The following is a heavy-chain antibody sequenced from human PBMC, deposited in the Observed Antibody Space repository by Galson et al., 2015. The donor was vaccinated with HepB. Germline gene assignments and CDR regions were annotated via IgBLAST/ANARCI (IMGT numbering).Heavy chain of an antibody. CDR2: ISPNSGGT. D-gene: IGHD3-3*01. Sequence: SVKVSCKASGYTFTGYYMHWVRQAPGQGLEWMGWISPNSGGTNYAQKFQGWVTMTRDTSISTAYMELSRLRSDDTAVYYCARGSRVYYDFWSGYNPGYFDYWGQGTLVTVSS. V-gene: IGHV1-2*04. CDR1: GYTFTGYY. J-gene: IGHJ4*02. CDR3: ARGSRVYYDFWSGYNPGYFDY.